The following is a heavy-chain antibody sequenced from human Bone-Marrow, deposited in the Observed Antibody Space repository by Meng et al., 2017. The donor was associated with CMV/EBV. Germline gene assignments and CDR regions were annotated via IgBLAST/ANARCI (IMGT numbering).Heavy chain of an antibody. Sequence: GESLKISCAASGFTFSSYGMHWVRQAPGKGLEWVALIWYDGSNEKYAESVKGRFTISRDNSKNTLYLQMNSLRAEDTAVYYCARVDGATTYTLYAFYIWGQGTMVTV. V-gene: IGHV3-30*02. CDR1: GFTFSSYG. CDR3: ARVDGATTYTLYAFYI. CDR2: IWYDGSNE. J-gene: IGHJ3*02. D-gene: IGHD3-16*01.